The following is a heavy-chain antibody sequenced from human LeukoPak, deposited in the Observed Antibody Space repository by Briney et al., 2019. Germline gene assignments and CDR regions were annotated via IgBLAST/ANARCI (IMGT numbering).Heavy chain of an antibody. CDR3: ARDRGSSSWYVWFDP. V-gene: IGHV4-59*01. D-gene: IGHD6-13*01. CDR1: GGSISSYY. Sequence: PSETLSFTCTVSGGSISSYYWSWIRQPPGKGLEWIGYIYYSGSTNYNPSLKSRVTISVDTSKNQFSLKLSSVTAADTAVYYCARDRGSSSWYVWFDPWGQGTLVTVSS. CDR2: IYYSGST. J-gene: IGHJ5*02.